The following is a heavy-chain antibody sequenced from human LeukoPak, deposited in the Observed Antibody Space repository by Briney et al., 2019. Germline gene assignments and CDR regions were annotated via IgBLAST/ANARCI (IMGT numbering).Heavy chain of an antibody. CDR1: GGSFSGYY. CDR2: INHSGST. CDR3: ARAYPYCSSTSCEGT. D-gene: IGHD2-2*01. V-gene: IGHV4-34*01. J-gene: IGHJ5*02. Sequence: SETLSLTCAVYGGSFSGYYWSWIRQPPGKGLELIGEINHSGSTNYNPSLKSRVTISVDTSKNQFSLKLSSVTAADTAVYYCARAYPYCSSTSCEGTWGQGTLVTVSS.